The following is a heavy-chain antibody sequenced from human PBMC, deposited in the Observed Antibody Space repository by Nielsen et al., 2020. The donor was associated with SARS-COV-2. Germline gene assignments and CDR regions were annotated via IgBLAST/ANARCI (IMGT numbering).Heavy chain of an antibody. Sequence: ASVKVSCKASGYTFTSYYMHWVRQAPGQGLEWMGIINPSGGSTSYAQKFQGRVTMTRDTSTSTVYMELSSLRSEDTAVYYCAREPLPSYYHDAFDIWGQGTMVTVSS. CDR1: GYTFTSYY. J-gene: IGHJ3*02. V-gene: IGHV1-46*01. CDR2: INPSGGST. D-gene: IGHD1-26*01. CDR3: AREPLPSYYHDAFDI.